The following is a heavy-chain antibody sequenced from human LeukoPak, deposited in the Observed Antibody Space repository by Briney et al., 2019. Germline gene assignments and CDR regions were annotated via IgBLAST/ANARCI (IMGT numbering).Heavy chain of an antibody. CDR1: GFTFSSYS. V-gene: IGHV3-21*04. CDR2: ISSSSSYI. D-gene: IGHD3-16*01. CDR3: ARVGVTDAFDI. Sequence: GSLRLSCAASGFTFSSYSMNWVRQAPGKGLEWVSSISSSSSYIYYADSVKGRFTISRDNAKNSLYLQMNSLRAEDTAVYYCARVGVTDAFDIWGQGTMVTVSS. J-gene: IGHJ3*02.